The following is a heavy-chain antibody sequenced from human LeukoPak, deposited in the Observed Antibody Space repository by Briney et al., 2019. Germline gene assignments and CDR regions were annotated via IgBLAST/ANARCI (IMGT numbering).Heavy chain of an antibody. CDR3: ARDSSSPGRYCSSTSCYINWFDP. J-gene: IGHJ5*02. V-gene: IGHV1-69*13. CDR2: IIPIFGTA. CDR1: GGTFSSYA. Sequence: SVKVSCKASGGTFSSYAISWVRQAPGQGLEWMGGIIPIFGTANYAQKFQGRVTITADESTSTAYMELSSLRSEDTAVYYCARDSSSPGRYCSSTSCYINWFDPWGQGTLVTVSS. D-gene: IGHD2-2*02.